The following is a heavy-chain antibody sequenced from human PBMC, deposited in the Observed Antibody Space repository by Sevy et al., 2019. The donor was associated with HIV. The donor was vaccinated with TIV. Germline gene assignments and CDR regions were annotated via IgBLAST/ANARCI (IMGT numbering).Heavy chain of an antibody. J-gene: IGHJ4*02. V-gene: IGHV3-30-3*01. D-gene: IGHD6-19*01. CDR2: ISYDGSNK. CDR3: ARVQGSPRGVDY. Sequence: GGSLRLSCAASGFTFSSYAMHWVRQAPGKGLEWVAVISYDGSNKYYADSVKGRFTISRDNSKNTLYLQMNSLRAEDTAVYYCARVQGSPRGVDYWGQGPLVTVSS. CDR1: GFTFSSYA.